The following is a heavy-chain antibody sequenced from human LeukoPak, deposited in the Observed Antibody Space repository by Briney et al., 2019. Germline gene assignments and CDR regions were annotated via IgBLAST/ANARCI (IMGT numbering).Heavy chain of an antibody. CDR1: GYTFTSYD. D-gene: IGHD7-27*01. Sequence: ASVKVSCKASGYTFTSYDINWVRQAPGQGLEWMGWINTNTGNPTYAQGFTGRFVFSLDTSVSTAYLQISSLKAEDTAVYYCARVTWGSGPPTNFDYWGQGTLVTVSS. V-gene: IGHV7-4-1*02. CDR2: INTNTGNP. CDR3: ARVTWGSGPPTNFDY. J-gene: IGHJ4*02.